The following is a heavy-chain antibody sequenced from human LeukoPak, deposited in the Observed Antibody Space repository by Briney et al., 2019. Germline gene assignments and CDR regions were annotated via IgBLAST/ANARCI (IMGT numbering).Heavy chain of an antibody. CDR3: ARHPAGDSGRFDY. V-gene: IGHV4-39*01. Sequence: PSETLSLTCSVSGGSISSNRYYWDWIRQSPRKGLEWIGNVYYSGGSFYNPSLRSRVTISIDTSKSQFSLKLSSVTAADTAVYYCARHPAGDSGRFDYWGQGTLVTVAS. CDR1: GGSISSNRYY. J-gene: IGHJ4*02. D-gene: IGHD1-26*01. CDR2: VYYSGGS.